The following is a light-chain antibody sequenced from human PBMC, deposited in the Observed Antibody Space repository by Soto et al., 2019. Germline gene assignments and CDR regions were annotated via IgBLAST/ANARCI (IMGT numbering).Light chain of an antibody. CDR3: QQYYDRPPWT. CDR1: QSVNSN. V-gene: IGKV3-15*01. CDR2: SAS. J-gene: IGKJ1*01. Sequence: EIVMTQSPATLSVSPGERATLSCRASQSVNSNLAWYQQKPGQAPRLLIFSASTRATGIPARFSGSGSGTEFPLTISSLQSEDFAVYYCQQYYDRPPWTFGQGTKVEV.